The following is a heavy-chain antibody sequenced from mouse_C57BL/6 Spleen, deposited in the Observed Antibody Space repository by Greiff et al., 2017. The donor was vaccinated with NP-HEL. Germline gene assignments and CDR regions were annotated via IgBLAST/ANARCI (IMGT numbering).Heavy chain of an antibody. CDR2: ISNGGSYT. Sequence: EVKVVESGGGLVKPGGSLKLSCAASGFTFSSYAMSWVRQTPEKRLEWVATISNGGSYTYYPDNVKGRFTISRDNAKNNLYLQMSHLKSEDTAMYYCARDGGTTGVYYFDYWGQGTTLTVSS. V-gene: IGHV5-4*01. CDR3: ARDGGTTGVYYFDY. J-gene: IGHJ2*01. CDR1: GFTFSSYA. D-gene: IGHD1-1*01.